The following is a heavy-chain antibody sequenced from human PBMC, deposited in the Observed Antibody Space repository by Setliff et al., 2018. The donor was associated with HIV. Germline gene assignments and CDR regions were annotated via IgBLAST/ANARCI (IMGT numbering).Heavy chain of an antibody. CDR2: SYHTGST. J-gene: IGHJ4*02. D-gene: IGHD1-1*01. CDR3: ARRTYPGSYTPYFGY. V-gene: IGHV4-38-2*01. Sequence: SETLSLTCAVFGYSISSGNYWGWIRQPPGKGLEWIGSSYHTGSTYYNPSLKSRVTMSVDTSKNQFSLKVSSVTAADTAVYYCARRTYPGSYTPYFGYWGQGTLVTVSS. CDR1: GYSISSGNY.